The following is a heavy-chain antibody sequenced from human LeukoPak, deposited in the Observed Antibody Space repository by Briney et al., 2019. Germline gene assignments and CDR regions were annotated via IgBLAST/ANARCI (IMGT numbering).Heavy chain of an antibody. CDR3: ARRDVRGAHAFDI. V-gene: IGHV5-51*01. Sequence: GESLKISCKGSGYSFTSYWIGWVRQMPGKGLEWMGIIYPGDSDTRYSPSFQGQVTISADKSISTAYLRWSSLKASDTAMYYCARRDVRGAHAFDIWGQGTMVTVSS. CDR1: GYSFTSYW. J-gene: IGHJ3*02. D-gene: IGHD3-10*01. CDR2: IYPGDSDT.